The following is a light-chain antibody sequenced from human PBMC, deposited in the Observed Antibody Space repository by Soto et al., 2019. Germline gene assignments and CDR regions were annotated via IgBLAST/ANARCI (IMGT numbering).Light chain of an antibody. CDR1: QDISNY. CDR3: QQSYTTPWT. J-gene: IGKJ1*01. CDR2: AAS. V-gene: IGKV1-39*01. Sequence: DIQMTQSPSSLSASVGDRVTITCQASQDISNYLNWYQQKPGKAPKLLIYAASTLQSGVPSRFSGSGSGTDFTLTINSLQPEDFATYYCQQSYTTPWTFGQGTRWIS.